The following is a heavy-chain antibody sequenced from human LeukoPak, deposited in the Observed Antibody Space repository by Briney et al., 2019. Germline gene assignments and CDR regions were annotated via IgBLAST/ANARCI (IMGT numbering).Heavy chain of an antibody. V-gene: IGHV4-59*01. CDR2: IYYTGST. CDR3: ARDPSPSLYYYYGMDV. CDR1: RGSISIYY. D-gene: IGHD6-6*01. J-gene: IGHJ6*02. Sequence: SETLSLTCTVSRGSISIYYWTWIRQPPGKGPEWIGYIYYTGSTNYNPSLKSRLTISLDTSKNQFSLKLNSVTTADTAVYFCARDPSPSLYYYYGMDVWGQGTTVTVSS.